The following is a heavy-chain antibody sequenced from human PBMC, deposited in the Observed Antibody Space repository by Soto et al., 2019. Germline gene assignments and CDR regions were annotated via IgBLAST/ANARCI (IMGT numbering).Heavy chain of an antibody. CDR1: GGTFSSYA. Sequence: SLKVSCKASGGTFSSYAISWVRQAPGQGLEWMGGIIPIFGTANYAQKFQGRVTITADESTSTAYMELSSLRSEDTAVYYCATSSSIAVADYYFDYWGQGTLVTVSS. CDR3: ATSSSIAVADYYFDY. J-gene: IGHJ4*02. CDR2: IIPIFGTA. D-gene: IGHD6-19*01. V-gene: IGHV1-69*13.